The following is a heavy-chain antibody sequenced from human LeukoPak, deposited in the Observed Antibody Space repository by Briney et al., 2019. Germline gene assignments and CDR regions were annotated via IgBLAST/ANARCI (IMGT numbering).Heavy chain of an antibody. V-gene: IGHV3-7*01. CDR2: INQDGSEE. CDR3: VRDGGVSGYDLLDY. CDR1: GFTFSNYW. J-gene: IGHJ4*02. D-gene: IGHD5-12*01. Sequence: GGSLRLSCAASGFTFSNYWMTWVRQAPGKGLEWVAHINQDGSEEHYMDSVKARFTISRDSAKNSLSLQMNSLRAEDTAVYYCVRDGGVSGYDLLDYWGRGTLVTVSS.